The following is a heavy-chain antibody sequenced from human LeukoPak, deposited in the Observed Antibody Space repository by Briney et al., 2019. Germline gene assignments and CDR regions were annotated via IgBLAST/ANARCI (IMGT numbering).Heavy chain of an antibody. CDR1: GFTFSSYA. CDR3: ARDKSRITIFH. CDR2: ISSSSSYI. J-gene: IGHJ4*02. D-gene: IGHD3-3*01. Sequence: GGSLRLSCAASGFTFSSYAMTWVRQAPGKGLEWVSSISSSSSYIYYADSVKGRFTISRDNAKNSLYLQMNSLRAEDTAVYYCARDKSRITIFHWGQGTLVTVSS. V-gene: IGHV3-21*01.